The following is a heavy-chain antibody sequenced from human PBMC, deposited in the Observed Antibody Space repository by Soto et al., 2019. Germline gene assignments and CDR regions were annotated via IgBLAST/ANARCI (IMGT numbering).Heavy chain of an antibody. CDR1: GFTFSSYG. CDR3: AKDQHGMDV. V-gene: IGHV3-30*18. Sequence: QVQLVESGGGVVQPGRSLRLSCAASGFTFSSYGMHWVRQAPGKGLEWVAVISYDGSNKYYADSVKGRFTISRDNSKNTLFLQMNSLRAEDTGVYYCAKDQHGMDVWGQGTTVTVSS. J-gene: IGHJ6*02. CDR2: ISYDGSNK.